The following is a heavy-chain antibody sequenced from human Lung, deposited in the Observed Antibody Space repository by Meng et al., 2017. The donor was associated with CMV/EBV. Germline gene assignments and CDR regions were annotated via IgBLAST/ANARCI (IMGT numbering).Heavy chain of an antibody. J-gene: IGHJ4*03. CDR3: AREMPMTCYFDQ. V-gene: IGHV1-46*01. CDR2: FNPNGDVT. D-gene: IGHD3-22*01. CDR1: GFTLTTYF. Sequence: GAEVKMLGVSLKLSCETSGFTLTTYFMHWLRQAPGQGLQWMGLFNPNGDVTTYSPRFQGRITLTGDTSTSTLYMELSSLTSDDTAVYYCAREMPMTCYFDQWGQGTLVTVSS.